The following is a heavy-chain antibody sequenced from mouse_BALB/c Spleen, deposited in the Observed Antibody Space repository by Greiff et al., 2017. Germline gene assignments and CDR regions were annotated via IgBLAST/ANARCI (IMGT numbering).Heavy chain of an antibody. D-gene: IGHD3-1*01. J-gene: IGHJ3*01. CDR1: GYTFTSYW. CDR2: INPSTGYT. Sequence: VKLVESGAELAKPGASVKMSCKASGYTFTSYWMHWVKQRPGQGLEWIGYINPSTGYTEYNQKFKDKATLTADKSSSTAYMQLSSLTSEDSAVYYCARWGSSGYFAYWGQGTLVTVSA. V-gene: IGHV1-7*01. CDR3: ARWGSSGYFAY.